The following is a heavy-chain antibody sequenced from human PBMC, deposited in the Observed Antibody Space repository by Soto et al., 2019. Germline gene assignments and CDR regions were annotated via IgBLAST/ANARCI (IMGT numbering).Heavy chain of an antibody. CDR2: IYYSGST. CDR3: ARPGYYDSSGYFTWFDP. V-gene: IGHV4-39*01. CDR1: GGSISSSSYY. Sequence: SETLSLTCTVSGGSISSSSYYWGWIRQPPGKGLEWIGSIYYSGSTYYNPSLKSRVTISVDTSKNQFSPKLSSVTAADTAVYYCARPGYYDSSGYFTWFDPWGQGTLVTVSS. D-gene: IGHD3-22*01. J-gene: IGHJ5*02.